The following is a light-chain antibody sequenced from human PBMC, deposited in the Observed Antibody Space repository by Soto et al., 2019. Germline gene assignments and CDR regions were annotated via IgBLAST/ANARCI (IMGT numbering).Light chain of an antibody. CDR3: QQYGGSSYT. CDR2: GAS. J-gene: IGKJ2*01. V-gene: IGKV3-20*01. Sequence: EIVLTQSPGTLSLSPGERATLSCRASQSVSSSYLAWYQQKPGQAPRLLIYGASSRATGIPDRFSGSGSGTDFTLTISRLEPEDFAVYYCQQYGGSSYTFGQGTKVEIK. CDR1: QSVSSSY.